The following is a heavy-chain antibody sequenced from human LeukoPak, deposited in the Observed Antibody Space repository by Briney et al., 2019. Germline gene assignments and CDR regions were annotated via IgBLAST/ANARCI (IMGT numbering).Heavy chain of an antibody. CDR3: AKGGGVRGVICSY. CDR1: GYTFTSYY. J-gene: IGHJ4*02. Sequence: ASVKVSCKASGYTFTSYYIHWVRQAPGQGLEWMGIINPSDGSTSYAQKFQGRVTMTRDTSTSTVYMELNSLRAEDTAVYYCAKGGGVRGVICSYWGQGTLVTVSS. V-gene: IGHV1-46*01. CDR2: INPSDGST. D-gene: IGHD3-10*01.